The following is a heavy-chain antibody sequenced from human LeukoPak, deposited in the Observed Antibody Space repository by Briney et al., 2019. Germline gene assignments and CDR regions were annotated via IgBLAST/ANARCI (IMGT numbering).Heavy chain of an antibody. CDR3: ARITFTYYYDSSGYYYFDY. CDR1: GGSFSGYY. D-gene: IGHD3-22*01. Sequence: SETLSLTCAVYGGSFSGYYWSWIRQPPGKGLEWIGEINHSGSTNYNPSLKSRVTISVDTSKNQFSLKLSSVTAADTAVYYCARITFTYYYDSSGYYYFDYWGQGTLVTVSS. J-gene: IGHJ4*02. V-gene: IGHV4-34*01. CDR2: INHSGST.